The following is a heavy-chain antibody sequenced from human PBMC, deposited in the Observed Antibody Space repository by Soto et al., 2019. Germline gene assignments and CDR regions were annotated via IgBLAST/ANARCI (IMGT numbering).Heavy chain of an antibody. Sequence: SETLSLTCPVSGGSISSYDWSWIRPPPGKGLEWIGYIYYSGSTNYNPSLKSRVTISVDTSKNQFSLKLSSVTAADTAVYYCARDMAYGSGSYGDYYYYYGMDVWGQGTTVTVSS. V-gene: IGHV4-59*01. CDR3: ARDMAYGSGSYGDYYYYYGMDV. J-gene: IGHJ6*02. D-gene: IGHD3-10*01. CDR1: GGSISSYD. CDR2: IYYSGST.